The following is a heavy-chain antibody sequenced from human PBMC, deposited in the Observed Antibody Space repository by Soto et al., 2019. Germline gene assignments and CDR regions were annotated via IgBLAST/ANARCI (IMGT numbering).Heavy chain of an antibody. CDR1: GDSIKTETW. D-gene: IGHD6-6*01. J-gene: IGHJ5*01. CDR3: AWEGRLPSSES. Sequence: QVHLQESGPGLVKPSETLSLTCAVSGDSIKTETWWSWLRQLPGTGLEWIGEIKHTGDANANPARRSRVSRSVDGAKNPFFPNLRSVTAADTGVYFGAWEGRLPSSESWGPGTLVTVS. CDR2: IKHTGDA. V-gene: IGHV4-4*02.